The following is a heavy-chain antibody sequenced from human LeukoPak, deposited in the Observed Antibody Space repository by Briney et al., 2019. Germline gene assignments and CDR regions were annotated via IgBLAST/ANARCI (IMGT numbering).Heavy chain of an antibody. V-gene: IGHV4-39*07. CDR3: ARTTEAHSWRTRYYDYYMDV. J-gene: IGHJ6*03. CDR2: IYYSGST. D-gene: IGHD6-13*01. CDR1: GGSISSSSYY. Sequence: ETLSLTCTVSGGSISSSSYYWGWIRQPPGKGLEWIGSIYYSGSTNYNPSLKSRVTISVDTSKNQFSLKLSSVTAADTAVYYCARTTEAHSWRTRYYDYYMDVWGKGTTVTVSS.